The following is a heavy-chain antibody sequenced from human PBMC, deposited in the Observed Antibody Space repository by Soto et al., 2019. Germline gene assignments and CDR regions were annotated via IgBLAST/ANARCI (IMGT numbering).Heavy chain of an antibody. CDR2: ITWNSRVL. J-gene: IGHJ4*02. CDR3: AKGRYDFWSPYYFDS. D-gene: IGHD3-3*01. CDR1: GLNFYDFA. Sequence: PGGSLRLSCVGTGLNFYDFAIHFFRQAPWKCLEWVSGITWNSRVLAYADSVKGRFTISRDNARNSLYLQMDSLRDEDTALYYCAKGRYDFWSPYYFDSWGQGTLVTVSS. V-gene: IGHV3-9*01.